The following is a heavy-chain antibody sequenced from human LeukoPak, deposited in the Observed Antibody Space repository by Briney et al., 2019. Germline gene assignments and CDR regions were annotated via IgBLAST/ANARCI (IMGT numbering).Heavy chain of an antibody. J-gene: IGHJ4*02. V-gene: IGHV1-46*01. Sequence: ASVKVSCKASGYTFTSYYMHWVRQAPGQGLEWMGIINPSGGSTSYAQKFQGRVTMTRDMSTGTVFMELSSLTSDDTAVYFCARNYYDTAGHFGYWGQGTLVTVSS. CDR3: ARNYYDTAGHFGY. D-gene: IGHD3-22*01. CDR1: GYTFTSYY. CDR2: INPSGGST.